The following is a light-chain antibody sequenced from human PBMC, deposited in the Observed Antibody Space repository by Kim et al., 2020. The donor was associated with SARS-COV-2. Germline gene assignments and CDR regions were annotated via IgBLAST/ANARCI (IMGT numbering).Light chain of an antibody. CDR1: QSVGSN. Sequence: EIVMTQSPATLSVSPGERATLSCRASQSVGSNLAWYQQKPGQAPRLLIFDSSIRATGVPARFSGSGSGTEFTLTISSLQTEDFAIYYCQHYNDWPPWTFGQGTKVDIK. J-gene: IGKJ1*01. CDR2: DSS. V-gene: IGKV3-15*01. CDR3: QHYNDWPPWT.